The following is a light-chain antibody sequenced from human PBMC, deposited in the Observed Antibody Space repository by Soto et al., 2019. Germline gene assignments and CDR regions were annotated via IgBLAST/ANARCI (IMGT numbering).Light chain of an antibody. V-gene: IGLV2-14*01. J-gene: IGLJ2*01. CDR2: DVT. CDR1: NSDLGGYNY. Sequence: QSALTQPASVSGSPGQSITISCTGTNSDLGGYNYVSWYQQHPGKAPKLMIYDVTNRPSGISTRFSGSKSGNTASLTISGLQAEDEADYYCSSYTTSSTLVFGRGTKLTVL. CDR3: SSYTTSSTLV.